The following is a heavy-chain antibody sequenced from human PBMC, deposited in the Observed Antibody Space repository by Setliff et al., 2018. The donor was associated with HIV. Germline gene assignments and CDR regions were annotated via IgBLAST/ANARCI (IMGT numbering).Heavy chain of an antibody. V-gene: IGHV1-3*01. D-gene: IGHD3-22*01. J-gene: IGHJ4*02. Sequence: ASVQVSCKSSGYTFTSYTMHWVRQAPGQRLEWMGRINAGKGNTKYSQKFQGRVTNTRDTSATTAYMELSSLRSEDTAVYYCARDHRPNYYDKSGSPGYWCQGTLVTVSS. CDR1: GYTFTSYT. CDR2: INAGKGNT. CDR3: ARDHRPNYYDKSGSPGY.